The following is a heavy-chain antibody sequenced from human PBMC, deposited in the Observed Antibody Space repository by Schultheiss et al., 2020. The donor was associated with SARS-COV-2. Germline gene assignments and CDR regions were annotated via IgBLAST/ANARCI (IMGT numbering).Heavy chain of an antibody. Sequence: QTLSLTCTVSGGSISSGGYYWAWIRQPPGKGLEWIGSIYYSGSTYYNPSLKSRVTISVDTSKKQFSLKLSSVTAADTALYYCACTYYYGSGSYENAFDIWGQGTMVTVSS. D-gene: IGHD3-10*01. V-gene: IGHV4-39*01. J-gene: IGHJ3*02. CDR1: GGSISSGGYY. CDR3: ACTYYYGSGSYENAFDI. CDR2: IYYSGST.